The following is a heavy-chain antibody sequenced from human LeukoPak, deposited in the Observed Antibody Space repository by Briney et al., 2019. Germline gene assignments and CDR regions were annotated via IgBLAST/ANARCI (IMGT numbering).Heavy chain of an antibody. V-gene: IGHV3-53*01. CDR1: GLTVSSNS. D-gene: IGHD3-22*01. J-gene: IGHJ5*02. CDR3: ARVRSTYFDTSGPFFDP. Sequence: GGSLRLSCAASGLTVSSNSMSWVRQAPGKGLEWVSFIYSGGSTYYADSVKGRFTISRDNSKNTLYLQMNSLRADDTAIYHCARVRSTYFDTSGPFFDPWGRGTLVAVSA. CDR2: IYSGGST.